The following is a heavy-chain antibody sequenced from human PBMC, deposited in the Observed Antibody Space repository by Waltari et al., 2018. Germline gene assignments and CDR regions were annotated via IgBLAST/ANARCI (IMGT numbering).Heavy chain of an antibody. CDR2: MYSGGST. V-gene: IGHV3-53*01. D-gene: IGHD3-10*01. J-gene: IGHJ6*02. CDR1: GFTVSSNY. CDR3: ARDTASGTRYYYYGMDV. Sequence: EVQLVESGGGLIQPGGSLRLSCAASGFTVSSNYMSWVRQAPGKGRGGVAVMYSGGSTYYADSVKVRFTIARDNSKNTLYLQMNSLRAEDTAVYYCARDTASGTRYYYYGMDVWGQGTTVTVSS.